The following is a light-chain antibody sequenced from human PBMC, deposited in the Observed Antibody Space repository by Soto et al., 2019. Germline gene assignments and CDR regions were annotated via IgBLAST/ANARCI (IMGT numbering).Light chain of an antibody. Sequence: QSVLTQPPSVSGAPGQRVTISCTGSSSNMGAGYEVHWYQQLPGTAPKLLIYGNNNRPSGVPDRFSGSKSGTSASLAITGLQAEDEADYYCQSYDSSLSALYVFGTGTKVTVL. CDR2: GNN. J-gene: IGLJ1*01. CDR1: SSNMGAGYE. CDR3: QSYDSSLSALYV. V-gene: IGLV1-40*01.